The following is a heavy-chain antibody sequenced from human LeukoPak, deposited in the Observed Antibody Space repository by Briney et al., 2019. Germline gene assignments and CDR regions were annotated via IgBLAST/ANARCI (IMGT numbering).Heavy chain of an antibody. CDR1: GFTFSSYW. CDR2: INTDGSST. V-gene: IGHV3-74*01. D-gene: IGHD6-6*01. J-gene: IGHJ4*02. CDR3: ATDRSSIAVRPH. Sequence: GGSLRLSCAASGFTFSSYWMHWVRQAPGEGLVWVSRINTDGSSTNYADSVKGRFTISRDNAKNTLYLQMNSLRAEDTAVYYCATDRSSIAVRPHWGQGTQVTVSS.